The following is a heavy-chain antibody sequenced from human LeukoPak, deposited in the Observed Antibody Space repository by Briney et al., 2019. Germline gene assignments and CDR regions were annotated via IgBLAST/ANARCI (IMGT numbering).Heavy chain of an antibody. Sequence: ASVKVSCKVSGYTLTELSMHWVRQAPGQGLEWMGWINPNSGGTNYQGRVTMTRDTSISTAYMELSRLRSDDTAVYYCTRASALGVVILWGQGTLVTVSS. CDR1: GYTLTELS. V-gene: IGHV1-2*02. J-gene: IGHJ4*02. CDR2: INPNSGGT. D-gene: IGHD3-3*01. CDR3: TRASALGVVIL.